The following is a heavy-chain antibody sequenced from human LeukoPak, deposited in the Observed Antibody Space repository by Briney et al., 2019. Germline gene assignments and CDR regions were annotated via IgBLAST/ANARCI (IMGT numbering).Heavy chain of an antibody. V-gene: IGHV3-33*01. Sequence: PGGSLRLSCAASAFTFSSYGMHWVRQAPGKGLEWVAVIWYDGSNKYYADSVKGRFTISRDNSKNMLYLQMNSLRAEDTAVYYCATDRNSGKYYDYWGQGTLVTVSS. CDR2: IWYDGSNK. CDR1: AFTFSSYG. CDR3: ATDRNSGKYYDY. D-gene: IGHD1-26*01. J-gene: IGHJ4*02.